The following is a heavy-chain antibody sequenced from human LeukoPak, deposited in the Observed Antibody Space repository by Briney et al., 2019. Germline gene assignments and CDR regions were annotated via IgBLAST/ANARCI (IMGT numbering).Heavy chain of an antibody. D-gene: IGHD3-22*01. CDR3: ATRGNHYYDSSGYYYVDY. V-gene: IGHV1-24*01. J-gene: IGHJ4*02. CDR2: FDPEDGET. Sequence: ASVKVSCKVSGYTLTELSMHWVRQAPGKGLEWMGGFDPEDGETIYAQKFQGRVTMTEDTSTDTAYMELSSLRSEDTAVYYCATRGNHYYDSSGYYYVDYWGQGTLVTVSS. CDR1: GYTLTELS.